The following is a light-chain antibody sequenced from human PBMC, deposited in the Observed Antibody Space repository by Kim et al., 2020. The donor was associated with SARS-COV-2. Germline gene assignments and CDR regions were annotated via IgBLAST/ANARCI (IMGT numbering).Light chain of an antibody. Sequence: QSALTQPASVSGSPGQSITISCTGTNSDVGDYNYVSWYQQHPGKAPKVIIFDVSKRPSGVSNRFSGSKSGNTASLTISGLQAEDEADYYCSSYTSSSTYVFGTGTKVTVL. CDR1: NSDVGDYNY. J-gene: IGLJ1*01. V-gene: IGLV2-14*03. CDR3: SSYTSSSTYV. CDR2: DVS.